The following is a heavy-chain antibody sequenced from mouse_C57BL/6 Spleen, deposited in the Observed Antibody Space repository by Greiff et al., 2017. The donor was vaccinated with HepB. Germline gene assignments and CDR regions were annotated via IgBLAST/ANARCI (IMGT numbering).Heavy chain of an antibody. Sequence: QVQLKQPGTELVKPGASVKLSCKASGYTFTSYWMHWVKQRPGQGLEWIGNINPSNGGTNYNEKFKSKATLTVDKSSSTAYMQLSSLTSEDSAVYYCARIFRIPPRNYAMDYWGQGTSVTVSS. CDR2: INPSNGGT. CDR3: ARIFRIPPRNYAMDY. V-gene: IGHV1-53*01. J-gene: IGHJ4*01. CDR1: GYTFTSYW.